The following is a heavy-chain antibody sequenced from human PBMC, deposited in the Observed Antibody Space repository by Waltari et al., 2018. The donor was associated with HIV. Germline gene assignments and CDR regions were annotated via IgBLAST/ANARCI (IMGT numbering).Heavy chain of an antibody. D-gene: IGHD3-22*01. CDR1: GYTFTGYY. CDR2: INPNSGGT. V-gene: IGHV1-2*02. J-gene: IGHJ4*02. Sequence: QVQLVQSGAEVKKHGASVKVSCKASGYTFTGYYIHWVRQAPGQGLEWMGWINPNSGGTNYAQNFQGRVTMTRDTSISTAYMELSRLGSDDTAVYYCATPSYDSSGYYSAGSEFDYWGQGTLVTVSS. CDR3: ATPSYDSSGYYSAGSEFDY.